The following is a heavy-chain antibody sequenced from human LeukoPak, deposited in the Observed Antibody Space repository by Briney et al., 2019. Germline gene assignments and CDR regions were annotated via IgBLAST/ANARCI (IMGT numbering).Heavy chain of an antibody. CDR2: ISVSGDRT. J-gene: IGHJ4*02. Sequence: GGSLRLSCAASGFTFSSYAMSWVRQAPGKGLEWVSGISVSGDRTYHADSVKGRFTISRDNSKNTLFLQMNSLRAEDTAVYYCAKDLYGDYVDYWGQGTLVTVSS. CDR3: AKDLYGDYVDY. CDR1: GFTFSSYA. D-gene: IGHD4-17*01. V-gene: IGHV3-23*01.